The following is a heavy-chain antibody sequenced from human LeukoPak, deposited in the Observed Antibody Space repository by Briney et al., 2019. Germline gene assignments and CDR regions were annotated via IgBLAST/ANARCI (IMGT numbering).Heavy chain of an antibody. D-gene: IGHD5-18*01. J-gene: IGHJ4*02. CDR2: IKKDGSEK. CDR3: ARDLSGVTGYTYGRGIDY. V-gene: IGHV3-7*01. Sequence: GGSLRLSCAASGFTFSSYWMSWVRQAPGKGLEWVANIKKDGSEKYYVDSVKGRFTISRDNAKTSLYLQMNSLRAEDMAVYYCARDLSGVTGYTYGRGIDYWGQGTLVTVSS. CDR1: GFTFSSYW.